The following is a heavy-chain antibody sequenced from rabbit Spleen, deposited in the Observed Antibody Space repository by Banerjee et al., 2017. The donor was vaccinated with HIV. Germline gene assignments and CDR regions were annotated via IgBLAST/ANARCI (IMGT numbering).Heavy chain of an antibody. CDR1: GFSFSSSYY. CDR2: IGTTNNRP. D-gene: IGHD3-1*01. V-gene: IGHV1S45*01. Sequence: QEQLEESGGDLVKPEGSLTLTCTASGFSFSSSYYMCWVRQAPGKGLEWIACIGTTNNRPYYASWAKGRFTISKSSSTTVALQLNSLTAADRATYFCARGVPNWGYPLNLWGPGTLVTVS. CDR3: ARGVPNWGYPLNL. J-gene: IGHJ4*01.